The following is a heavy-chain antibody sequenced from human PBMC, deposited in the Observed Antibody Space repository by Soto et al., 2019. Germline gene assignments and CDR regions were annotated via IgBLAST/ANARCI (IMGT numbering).Heavy chain of an antibody. V-gene: IGHV3-73*02. CDR2: IRSKANSYAT. D-gene: IGHD3-16*01. J-gene: IGHJ3*02. Sequence: EVQLVESGGGLVQPGGSLKLSCAASGFTFSGSAMHWVRQASGKGLEWVGRIRSKANSYATAYAASVKGRFTISRDDSKNTAYLQMNSLKTEDTAVYYCTRSLIAVWGAFDIWGQGTMVTVSS. CDR3: TRSLIAVWGAFDI. CDR1: GFTFSGSA.